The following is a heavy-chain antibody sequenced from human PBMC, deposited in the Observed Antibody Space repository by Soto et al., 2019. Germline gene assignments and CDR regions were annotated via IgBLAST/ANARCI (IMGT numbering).Heavy chain of an antibody. V-gene: IGHV3-30*18. CDR2: ISYDGSNK. CDR3: AKDSGSGWYYFDS. J-gene: IGHJ4*02. D-gene: IGHD6-19*01. Sequence: QVQLVESGGGVVQPGRSLRLSCAASGFTFSSYGMHWVRQAPGKGLEWVAVISYDGSNKYYADSVKGRFTHSRDNSKNTLYLEINSLRAEDTAVYYCAKDSGSGWYYFDSWGQGSLVTVSS. CDR1: GFTFSSYG.